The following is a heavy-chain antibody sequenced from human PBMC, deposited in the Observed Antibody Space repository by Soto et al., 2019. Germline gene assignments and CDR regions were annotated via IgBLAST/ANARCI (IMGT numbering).Heavy chain of an antibody. CDR1: GYTFNDYF. CDR3: ARVTATSPDAWLDP. J-gene: IGHJ5*02. CDR2: INPNSGST. Sequence: QVQLVQSGAEVKEPGASVNVSCRASGYTFNDYFLHWVRQAPGQGLEWMGWINPNSGSTNLAQRFQGWVTMTRDASISTVYLVLNRLKSDATAVYYCARVTATSPDAWLDPWGQGTLVTVSS. D-gene: IGHD4-4*01. V-gene: IGHV1-2*04.